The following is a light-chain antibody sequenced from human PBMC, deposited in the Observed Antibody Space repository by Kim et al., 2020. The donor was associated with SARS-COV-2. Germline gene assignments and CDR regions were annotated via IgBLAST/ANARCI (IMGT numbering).Light chain of an antibody. Sequence: SYELTQPPSVSVAPGQTARITCGGNNIGGHSVHWYQQKPGQAPVLVIYHDSDRPSGIPERFSGSKAATTATLTISRVEAGDEADYYCQVWDTDTDDYVFGTGTKVTVL. CDR1: NIGGHS. V-gene: IGLV3-21*01. CDR2: HDS. J-gene: IGLJ1*01. CDR3: QVWDTDTDDYV.